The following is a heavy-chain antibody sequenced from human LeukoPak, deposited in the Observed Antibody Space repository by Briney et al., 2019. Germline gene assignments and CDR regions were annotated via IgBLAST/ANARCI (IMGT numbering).Heavy chain of an antibody. J-gene: IGHJ4*02. CDR1: GFTFSSYG. CDR3: AKVPTVTTSY. V-gene: IGHV3-30*02. Sequence: PGGSLRLSCAASGFTFSSYGMHWVRQAPGKGLEWVAFIRYDGSNKYSADSVKGRFTISRDNSKNTLYLQMNSLRAEDTAVYYCAKVPTVTTSYWGQGTLVTVSS. CDR2: IRYDGSNK. D-gene: IGHD4-17*01.